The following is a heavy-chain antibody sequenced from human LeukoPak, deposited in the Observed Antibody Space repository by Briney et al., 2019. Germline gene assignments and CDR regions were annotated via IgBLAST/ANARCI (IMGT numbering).Heavy chain of an antibody. CDR2: ITADGSGS. J-gene: IGHJ4*02. D-gene: IGHD3-16*01. V-gene: IGHV3-74*01. CDR3: ARYAVSYGTD. Sequence: GGSLRLSCGASGFAFSSYWMHWVRQAPGEGLVWVARITADGSGSNYADSVKGRFTISRDNDKNTLYLQMHSLRAEDTAIYYCARYAVSYGTDWGQGTLVTVSS. CDR1: GFAFSSYW.